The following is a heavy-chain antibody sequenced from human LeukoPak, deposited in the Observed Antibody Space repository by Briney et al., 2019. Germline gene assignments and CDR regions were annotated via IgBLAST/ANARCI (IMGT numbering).Heavy chain of an antibody. CDR1: GFTFSTYA. V-gene: IGHV3-23*01. Sequence: GGSLRLSCAASGFTFSTYAMSWVRQAPGKGLEWVSDITESGGSTYYADSVKGRFTISRDDSKKTMYLQVNSLRAEDTAVYYCTKVASPGIAVAYIANYFDYWGQGALVTVSS. CDR3: TKVASPGIAVAYIANYFDY. J-gene: IGHJ4*02. D-gene: IGHD6-19*01. CDR2: ITESGGST.